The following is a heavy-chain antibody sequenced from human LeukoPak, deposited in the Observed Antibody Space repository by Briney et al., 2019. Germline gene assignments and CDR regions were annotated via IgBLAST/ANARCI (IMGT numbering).Heavy chain of an antibody. V-gene: IGHV3-43*01. CDR1: GFIFDEFT. J-gene: IGHJ4*02. D-gene: IGHD5-12*01. Sequence: PGGSLRLSCAASGFIFDEFTIHWVRQVPGKGLERVSLINWDGGSTYYADSVKGRFTISRDNSKNSLYLQMDSLTTEDTAFYYCAKGDVDSPMNFYHWGQGTLVTVSS. CDR3: AKGDVDSPMNFYH. CDR2: INWDGGST.